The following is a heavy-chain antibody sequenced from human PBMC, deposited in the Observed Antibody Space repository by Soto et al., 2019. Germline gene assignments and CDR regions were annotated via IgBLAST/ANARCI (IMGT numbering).Heavy chain of an antibody. CDR1: GFTFSSYG. CDR3: AKDHLETTVTTPSY. J-gene: IGHJ4*02. D-gene: IGHD4-17*01. CDR2: ISDDGNNK. Sequence: ESGGGVVQPGSSLRLSCAASGFTFSSYGMHWVRQAPGKGLEWVAVISDDGNNKYYADSVKGRFTISRDNFKNKLYLQMDSLRAEDTAMYYCAKDHLETTVTTPSYWGQGTLVTGSS. V-gene: IGHV3-30*18.